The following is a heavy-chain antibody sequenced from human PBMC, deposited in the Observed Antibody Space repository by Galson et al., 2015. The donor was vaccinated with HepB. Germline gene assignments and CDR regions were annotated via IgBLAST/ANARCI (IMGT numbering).Heavy chain of an antibody. D-gene: IGHD3-10*01. V-gene: IGHV3-21*06. J-gene: IGHJ4*02. Sequence: SLRLSCAASGFTFSGYAMNWVRQAPGKGLEWVSSISRSGTYIHYADSVKGRFTISRDNAKNSLYLQMSSLRADDTAVYFCVRGSSYHGGFDYWGQGTLVTVSS. CDR1: GFTFSGYA. CDR3: VRGSSYHGGFDY. CDR2: ISRSGTYI.